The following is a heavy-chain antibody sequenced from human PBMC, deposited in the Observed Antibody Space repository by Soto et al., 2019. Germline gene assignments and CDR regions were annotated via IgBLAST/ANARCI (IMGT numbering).Heavy chain of an antibody. D-gene: IGHD5-18*01. CDR3: ARRPYTYGYIYWFDP. Sequence: QVQLQQWGAGVLKPSETLSLTCAVYGGSFSDYYWTWIRQPPGKGLEWIGEINVSGSTNYNPSLKSRVTLSVDTSKKQFSLRLNSVTAAATAVYYCARRPYTYGYIYWFDPWGQGTLVTVSS. CDR2: INVSGST. V-gene: IGHV4-34*02. CDR1: GGSFSDYY. J-gene: IGHJ5*02.